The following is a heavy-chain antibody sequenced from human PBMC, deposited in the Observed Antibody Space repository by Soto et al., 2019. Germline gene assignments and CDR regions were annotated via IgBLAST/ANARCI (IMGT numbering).Heavy chain of an antibody. Sequence: SETLSLTCTVSGGSITSSYYWGWIRQPPGKGLEWIGSIYYSGSTYYNPSLKSRVTISVDTSKNQFSLKLSSVTAADTAVYYRATIPATTILTDYWGQGTLVTVSS. D-gene: IGHD2-2*02. CDR1: GGSITSSYY. V-gene: IGHV4-39*01. CDR3: ATIPATTILTDY. CDR2: IYYSGST. J-gene: IGHJ4*02.